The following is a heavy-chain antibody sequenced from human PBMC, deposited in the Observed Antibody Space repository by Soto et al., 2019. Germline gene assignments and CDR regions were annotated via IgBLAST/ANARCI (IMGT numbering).Heavy chain of an antibody. CDR1: GFTFSDYY. D-gene: IGHD3-10*01. Sequence: PGGSLRLSCAASGFTFSDYYMSWIRQAPGKGLEWVSYISSSGSTIYYADSVKGRFTISRDNAKNTRYLQMNSLRAEDTVVYYCARDPGITMVPGVIITVRYYDGMDVWGQGTTVTVSS. CDR3: ARDPGITMVPGVIITVRYYDGMDV. J-gene: IGHJ6*02. V-gene: IGHV3-11*01. CDR2: ISSSGSTI.